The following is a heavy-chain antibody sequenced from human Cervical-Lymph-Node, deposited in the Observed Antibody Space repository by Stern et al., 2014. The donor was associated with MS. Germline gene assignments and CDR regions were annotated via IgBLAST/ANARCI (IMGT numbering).Heavy chain of an antibody. CDR3: ATHRGRVTYYYGLDV. D-gene: IGHD2-21*02. J-gene: IGHJ6*02. V-gene: IGHV1-24*01. Sequence: QVQLVQSGAEVKKPGASVKGSCKVSGYTLTEMSMHWVRQAPGKGLEWMGGYDPQHGETVYAQNIQGRVTMAEDRSTDTAYMELTSLRSDDTAVYYCATHRGRVTYYYGLDVWGQGTTVTVSS. CDR1: GYTLTEMS. CDR2: YDPQHGET.